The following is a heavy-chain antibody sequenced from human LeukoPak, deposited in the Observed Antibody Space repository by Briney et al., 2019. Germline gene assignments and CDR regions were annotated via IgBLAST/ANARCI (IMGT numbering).Heavy chain of an antibody. V-gene: IGHV1-2*02. CDR1: GYTFTGYY. Sequence: ASVKFSCKPAGYTFTGYYMHWVRQAPGQGLEWMGWINPNSGGTNYAQKFQGRVTMTRDTSISTAYMELSRLRSDDTAVYYCAREVVVAATGFDYWGQGTLVTVSS. J-gene: IGHJ4*02. D-gene: IGHD2-15*01. CDR2: INPNSGGT. CDR3: AREVVVAATGFDY.